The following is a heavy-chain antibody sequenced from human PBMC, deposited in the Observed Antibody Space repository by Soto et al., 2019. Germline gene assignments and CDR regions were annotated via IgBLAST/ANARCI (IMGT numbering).Heavy chain of an antibody. CDR3: ARRAINCGGDCFWYFDL. Sequence: SETLSLTCAVYGGSFIGYFWSWIRQPPGQGLEWIGEINHRGSTNYIPSLRSRVTMSVDTSKNQFSLNLSSVTAADTAVYYCARRAINCGGDCFWYFDLWGRGTLVTVS. V-gene: IGHV4-34*01. CDR1: GGSFIGYF. J-gene: IGHJ2*01. CDR2: INHRGST. D-gene: IGHD2-21*02.